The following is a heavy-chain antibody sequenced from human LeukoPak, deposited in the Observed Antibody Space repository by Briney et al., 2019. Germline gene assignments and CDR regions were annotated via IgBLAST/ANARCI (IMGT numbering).Heavy chain of an antibody. CDR1: GFSFSSYG. J-gene: IGHJ3*01. V-gene: IGHV3-23*01. Sequence: GGSLRLSCAASGFSFSSYGMYWVRQAPGKGLEWISNISSSGDFTYNVDSVRDRFTISRDNSKNTLYLQMNSLRAEDTAIYYCAKDSFYALDVWGQGTMVTVSS. CDR3: AKDSFYALDV. CDR2: ISSSGDFT.